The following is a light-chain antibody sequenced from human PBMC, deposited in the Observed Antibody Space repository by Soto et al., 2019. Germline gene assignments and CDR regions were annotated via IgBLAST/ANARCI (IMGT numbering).Light chain of an antibody. Sequence: EIVLTQSPATLSLSPGERATLSCRASQSVITYLAWYQQKPGQAPRLLIYDASNRATGIPARFSGSGSRTDFTLTISSLEPEDFAVYYCQHRSNWPRVTFGQGTRLEIK. V-gene: IGKV3-11*01. CDR2: DAS. J-gene: IGKJ5*01. CDR3: QHRSNWPRVT. CDR1: QSVITY.